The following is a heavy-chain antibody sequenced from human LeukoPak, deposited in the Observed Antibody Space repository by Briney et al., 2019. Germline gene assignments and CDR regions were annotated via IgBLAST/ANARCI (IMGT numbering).Heavy chain of an antibody. CDR3: VRDYSGTHSFDY. V-gene: IGHV3-64*02. J-gene: IGHJ4*02. D-gene: IGHD1-26*01. CDR2: IIYNGDST. Sequence: GGSLRLSCAASGFTFSKEAMHWVRQAPGKGLEYVSTIIYNGDSTYYADSVKGRFTISRDNSKDTLYLQMGSLRAEDTAVYYCVRDYSGTHSFDYWGQGTLVTVSS. CDR1: GFTFSKEA.